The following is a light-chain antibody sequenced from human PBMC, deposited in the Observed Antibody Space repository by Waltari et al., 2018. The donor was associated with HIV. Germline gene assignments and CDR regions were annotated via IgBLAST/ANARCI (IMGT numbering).Light chain of an antibody. CDR3: YSAADNMGV. Sequence: SYELTQPSSVSVSPGQTTRITCSGDVLAKSYARWFQQKPGQAPVVMIYKDNERPPGIPERFSGSSSGTTVTLTISGAQIEDEADYYCYSAADNMGVFGGGTKLTVL. CDR2: KDN. V-gene: IGLV3-27*01. J-gene: IGLJ3*02. CDR1: VLAKSY.